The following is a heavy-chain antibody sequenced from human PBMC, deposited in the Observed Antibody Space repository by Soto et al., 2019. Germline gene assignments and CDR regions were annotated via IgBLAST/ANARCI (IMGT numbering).Heavy chain of an antibody. CDR2: IIPILGIA. V-gene: IGHV1-69*02. CDR3: ARNVAHSYYGMDV. CDR1: GGTFSSYT. Sequence: QVQLVQSGAEVKKPGSSVKVSCKASGGTFSSYTISWVRQAPGQGLEWMGRIIPILGIANYAQKLQGRVTLTAEKSTSTAYMELSSLRSSDTAVYYCARNVAHSYYGMDVWGQGTTVTVSS. D-gene: IGHD2-15*01. J-gene: IGHJ6*02.